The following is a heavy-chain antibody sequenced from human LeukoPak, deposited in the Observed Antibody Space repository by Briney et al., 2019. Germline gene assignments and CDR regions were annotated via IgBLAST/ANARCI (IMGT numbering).Heavy chain of an antibody. CDR3: AREPYGSYDAFDI. D-gene: IGHD1-26*01. CDR1: GFTFSDYY. CDR2: ISSSGSTI. V-gene: IGHV3-11*01. Sequence: GGSLRLSCAASGFTFSDYYMSWIRQAPGKGLEWVSHISSSGSTIYYADSVKGRFTISRDNAKNSLYLQMNSLRAEDTAVYYCAREPYGSYDAFDIWGQGTMVTVSS. J-gene: IGHJ3*02.